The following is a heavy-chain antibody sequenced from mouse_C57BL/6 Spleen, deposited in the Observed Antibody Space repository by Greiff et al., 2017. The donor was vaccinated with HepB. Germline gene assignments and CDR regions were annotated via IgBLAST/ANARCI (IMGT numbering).Heavy chain of an antibody. CDR2: IYPRSGNT. CDR1: GYTFTSYG. CDR3: ARGDGDY. D-gene: IGHD2-3*01. J-gene: IGHJ2*01. Sequence: QVQLKQSGAELARPGASVKLSYKASGYTFTSYGISWVKQRTGQGLEWIGEIYPRSGNTYYNEKFKGKATLTADKSSSTAYMELRSLTSEDSAVYFCARGDGDYWGQGTTLTVSS. V-gene: IGHV1-81*01.